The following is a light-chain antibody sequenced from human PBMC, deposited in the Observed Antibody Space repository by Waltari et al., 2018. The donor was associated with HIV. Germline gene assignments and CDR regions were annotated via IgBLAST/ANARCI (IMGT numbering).Light chain of an antibody. J-gene: IGKJ2*01. CDR3: QQYNNWPQT. CDR2: GAS. V-gene: IGKV3-15*01. CDR1: QPINNN. Sequence: EKVMTQSPATLSVSPGERATLSCRASQPINNNLAWYQQKPGQAAQLLIYGASTRAAGVPDRFSGSGSGTEFSLTISSLQSEDLAIYYCQQYNNWPQTFGQGTKVEIK.